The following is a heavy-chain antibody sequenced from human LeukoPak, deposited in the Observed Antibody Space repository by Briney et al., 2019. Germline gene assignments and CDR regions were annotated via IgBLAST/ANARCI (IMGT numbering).Heavy chain of an antibody. CDR2: ISGSGGST. Sequence: GGSLRLSCAASGFTFSSYAMSWVRQAPGKGLEWVSGISGSGGSTYYADSVKGRFTISRDNSKNTLYLQMNSLRAEDTAVYYCAKGGDGYNSFDYWGQGTLVTVSS. D-gene: IGHD5-24*01. V-gene: IGHV3-23*01. CDR1: GFTFSSYA. J-gene: IGHJ4*02. CDR3: AKGGDGYNSFDY.